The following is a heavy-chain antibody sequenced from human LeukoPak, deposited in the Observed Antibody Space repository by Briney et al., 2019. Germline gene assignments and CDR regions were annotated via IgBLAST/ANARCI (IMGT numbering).Heavy chain of an antibody. V-gene: IGHV3-9*01. D-gene: IGHD6-13*01. J-gene: IGHJ5*02. CDR3: AKNEAAGIAAAGKRFDP. Sequence: PGRSLRLSCAASGFTFDDYAMHWVRQAPGKGLEWVSGISWNSGSIGYADSVKGRFTISRDNAKNSLYLQMNSLRAEDTALYYCAKNEAAGIAAAGKRFDPWGQGTLVTVSS. CDR2: ISWNSGSI. CDR1: GFTFDDYA.